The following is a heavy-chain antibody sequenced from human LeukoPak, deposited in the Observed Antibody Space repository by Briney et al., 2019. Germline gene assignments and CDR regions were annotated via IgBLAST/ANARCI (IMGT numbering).Heavy chain of an antibody. D-gene: IGHD3-10*01. Sequence: GGSLRLSCAASGFTFSRYSMNWVRQAPGKGLEWVSYISSSSSTVYYADSLKGRFTISRDNAKNSLYLQMNSLRGEDTAVYYCARAQTYYGSGSYLYWGQGTLVTVSS. V-gene: IGHV3-48*01. CDR3: ARAQTYYGSGSYLY. J-gene: IGHJ4*02. CDR1: GFTFSRYS. CDR2: ISSSSSTV.